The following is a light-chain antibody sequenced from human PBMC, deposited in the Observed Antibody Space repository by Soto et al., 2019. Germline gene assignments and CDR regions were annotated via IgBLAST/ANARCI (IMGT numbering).Light chain of an antibody. CDR2: WAS. CDR1: QSVLYSSTNKNY. Sequence: DIVMTQSPDSLAVSLGERATISCKSSQSVLYSSTNKNYLAWYQQKPGQPPKLLINWASTRQSGVHDRSSGSGSATDFPLSIRGLQADYLPLYYRQHYYQTPWTFGQATNVPIK. V-gene: IGKV4-1*01. J-gene: IGKJ1*01. CDR3: QHYYQTPWT.